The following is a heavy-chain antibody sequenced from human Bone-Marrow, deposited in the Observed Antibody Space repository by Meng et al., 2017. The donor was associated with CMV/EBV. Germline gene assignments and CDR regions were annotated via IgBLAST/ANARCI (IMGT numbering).Heavy chain of an antibody. Sequence: LSCEVSGFTFSSFWMSWVRQAPGKGLEWVANIKQDGSEKYYVNSVKGRFTISRDNTKSSLYLQMNSLRAEDTAVYYCARDSIVGLFDYWGQGNLVTVSS. CDR2: IKQDGSEK. V-gene: IGHV3-7*03. D-gene: IGHD1-26*01. J-gene: IGHJ4*02. CDR3: ARDSIVGLFDY. CDR1: GFTFSSFW.